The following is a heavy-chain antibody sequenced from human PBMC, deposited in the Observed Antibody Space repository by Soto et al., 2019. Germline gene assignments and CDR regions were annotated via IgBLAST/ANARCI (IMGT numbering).Heavy chain of an antibody. V-gene: IGHV3-30-3*01. CDR3: ARDGQWFGELSQTYYYYGMDV. CDR2: ISYDGSNK. CDR1: GFTFSSYA. J-gene: IGHJ6*02. Sequence: QVQLVESGGGVVQPGRSLRLSCAASGFTFSSYAMHWVRQAPGKGLEWVAVISYDGSNKYYADSVKGRFTISRDNSKNTLYLQMNSLRAEDTAVYYCARDGQWFGELSQTYYYYGMDVWGQGTTVTVSS. D-gene: IGHD3-10*01.